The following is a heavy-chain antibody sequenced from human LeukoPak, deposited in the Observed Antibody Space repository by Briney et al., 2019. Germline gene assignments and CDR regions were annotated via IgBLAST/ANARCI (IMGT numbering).Heavy chain of an antibody. V-gene: IGHV3-23*01. Sequence: TGGSLRLSCAASGFTFSSYAMSWVRQAPGKGLEWVPAISGSGGSTYYADSVKGRFTISRDNSKNTLYLQMNSLRAEDTAVYYCAKVPDIVVVPATYYFDYWGQGTLVTVSS. J-gene: IGHJ4*02. CDR3: AKVPDIVVVPATYYFDY. D-gene: IGHD2-2*01. CDR1: GFTFSSYA. CDR2: ISGSGGST.